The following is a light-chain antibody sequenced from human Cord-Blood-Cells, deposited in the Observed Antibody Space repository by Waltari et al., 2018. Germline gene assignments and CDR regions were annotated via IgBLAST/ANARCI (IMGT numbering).Light chain of an antibody. Sequence: QSALTQPASVSGSPAQSITISGTGTSSDVGGYNYVSWYQQHPGKAPKLMIYDVSNRPSGVSNRFAGSKSGNTASLTISGLQAEDEADYYCSSYTSSSTLGVFGGGTKLTVL. J-gene: IGLJ3*02. CDR3: SSYTSSSTLGV. CDR1: SSDVGGYNY. CDR2: DVS. V-gene: IGLV2-14*01.